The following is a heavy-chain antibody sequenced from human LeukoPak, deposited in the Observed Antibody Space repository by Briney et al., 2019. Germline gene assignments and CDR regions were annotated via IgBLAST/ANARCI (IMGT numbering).Heavy chain of an antibody. CDR1: GGSISTYY. D-gene: IGHD1-1*01. CDR2: IYYSGST. CDR3: AVNLTRHTFDI. V-gene: IGHV4-59*08. Sequence: SETLSLTCTVSGGSISTYYWSWIRQSPGKGLEWIGSIYYSGSTNYNPSLKSRVTISVDTSKNQFSLELSSVTAADTAVYYCAVNLTRHTFDIWGQGTMVTVSS. J-gene: IGHJ3*02.